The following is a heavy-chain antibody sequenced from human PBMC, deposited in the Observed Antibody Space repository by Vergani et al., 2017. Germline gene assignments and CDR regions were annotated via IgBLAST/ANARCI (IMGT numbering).Heavy chain of an antibody. V-gene: IGHV4-34*01. D-gene: IGHD3-3*01. CDR2: INHSEST. Sequence: QVQLQQWGAGLLKPSETLSLTCAVYGGSFSGYYWSWIRQPPGKGLEWIGEINHSESTNYNSSLKSRVTISVDTSKNQFSLKLSSVTAADTAVYYCARGRRLSRFLGPPHDAFDIWGQGTMVTVSS. CDR1: GGSFSGYY. J-gene: IGHJ3*02. CDR3: ARGRRLSRFLGPPHDAFDI.